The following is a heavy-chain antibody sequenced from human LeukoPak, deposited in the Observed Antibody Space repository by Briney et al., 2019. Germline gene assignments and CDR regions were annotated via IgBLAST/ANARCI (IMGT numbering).Heavy chain of an antibody. D-gene: IGHD4-23*01. CDR1: GFTFSSYA. Sequence: PGGSLRLSCAASGFTFSSYAMSWVRQAPGKGLEWVSAISGSGGSTYYADSVKGRFTISRDNSKNTLYLQMNSLRAEDTAVYYCARDLTYGGKRGYYFDYWGQGTLVTVSS. CDR2: ISGSGGST. J-gene: IGHJ4*02. CDR3: ARDLTYGGKRGYYFDY. V-gene: IGHV3-23*01.